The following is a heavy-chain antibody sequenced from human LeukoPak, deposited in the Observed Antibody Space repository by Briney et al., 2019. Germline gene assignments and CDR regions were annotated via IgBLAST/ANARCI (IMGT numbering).Heavy chain of an antibody. CDR3: AKEGCSSASCPFDF. CDR2: ISGSGVST. CDR1: GFTFSSYV. D-gene: IGHD2-2*01. J-gene: IGHJ4*02. V-gene: IGHV3-23*01. Sequence: QAGGSLRLSCAASGFTFSSYVMSWVRQAPGKGLEWVSAISGSGVSTYYADSVKGRFTSSRDNSKNTLYLQMNSLRAEDTAVYYCAKEGCSSASCPFDFCGQGTLVTVSS.